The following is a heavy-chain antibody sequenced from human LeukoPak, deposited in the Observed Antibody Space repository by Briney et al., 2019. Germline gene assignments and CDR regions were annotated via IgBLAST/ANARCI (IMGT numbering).Heavy chain of an antibody. J-gene: IGHJ4*02. D-gene: IGHD2-15*01. CDR3: ARRPKGYCSGGSCSGFDY. CDR2: IYYSGST. Sequence: PSETLSLTCTVSGGSISSYYWSWIRQPPGKGLEWIGYIYYSGSTNYNPSLKSRVTISVDTSKNQFSLKLSSVTAADTAVYYCARRPKGYCSGGSCSGFDYWGQGTLVTASS. CDR1: GGSISSYY. V-gene: IGHV4-59*01.